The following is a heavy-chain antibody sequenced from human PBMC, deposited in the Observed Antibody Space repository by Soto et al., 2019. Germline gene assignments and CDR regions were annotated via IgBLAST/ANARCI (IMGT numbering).Heavy chain of an antibody. CDR1: GYSFTSYW. V-gene: IGHV5-10-1*01. D-gene: IGHD1-26*01. CDR3: ATHGVRSRAGAPTGFDP. CDR2: IDPSDSNT. J-gene: IGHJ5*02. Sequence: GESLKISCKGSGYSFTSYWISWVRQMPGKGLEWMGRIDPSDSNTNYSPSFQGHVTISVDKSIRTAYLQWSSLKASDTAMYFSATHGVRSRAGAPTGFDPWGQGTLVTVSS.